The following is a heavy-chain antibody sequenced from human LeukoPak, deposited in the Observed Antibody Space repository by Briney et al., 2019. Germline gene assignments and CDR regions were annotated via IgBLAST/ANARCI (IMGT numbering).Heavy chain of an antibody. D-gene: IGHD6-19*01. CDR3: ATGSSGPYYFDY. V-gene: IGHV1-24*01. CDR1: GYTLTELS. CDR2: FDPEDGET. Sequence: ASVKVSCTVSGYTLTELSMHWVRQAPGKGLEWMGGFDPEDGETIYAQKFQGRVTMTEDTSTDTAYMELSSLRSEDTAVYYCATGSSGPYYFDYWGQGTLVTVSS. J-gene: IGHJ4*02.